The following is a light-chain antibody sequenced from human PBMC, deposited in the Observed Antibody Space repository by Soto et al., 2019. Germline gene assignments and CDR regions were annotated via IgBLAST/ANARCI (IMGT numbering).Light chain of an antibody. CDR1: SSNIGSNY. CDR3: QSYDFTLGAFWV. V-gene: IGLV1-47*01. CDR2: RNN. J-gene: IGLJ3*02. Sequence: QSVLTQPPSASGTPGQRVNISCSGSSSNIGSNYVYWYRQFPGTAPKLLIQRNNQRPSGVPARFSGSKSGTSASLAISGLRSEDEADYFCQSYDFTLGAFWVFGGGTKLTVL.